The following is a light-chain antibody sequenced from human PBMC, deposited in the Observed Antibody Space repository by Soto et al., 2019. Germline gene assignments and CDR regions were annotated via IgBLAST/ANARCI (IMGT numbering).Light chain of an antibody. J-gene: IGKJ4*01. CDR2: AAS. V-gene: IGKV1-39*01. Sequence: DIQMTQSPSSLSASVGDRVTITCRASQSISSYLNWYQQKPGKAPKLLIYAASSLQSGVPSRFSGSGSGTDFTLTISSLQPEEFATYYCQQSYSTPPLTCGGGTKVEIK. CDR1: QSISSY. CDR3: QQSYSTPPLT.